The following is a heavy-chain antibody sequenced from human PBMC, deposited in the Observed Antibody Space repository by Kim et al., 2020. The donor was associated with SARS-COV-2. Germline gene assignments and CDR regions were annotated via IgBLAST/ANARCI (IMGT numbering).Heavy chain of an antibody. V-gene: IGHV4-59*01. Sequence: SETLSLTCTVSGVSINGYYWSWIRQPPGKGLEWIGFIFYSGSESTNYNPSLKSRVTISVDTSKNQFSLNLRSVTAADTAVFYCARVESGRRYFDLWGRGTLVSASS. CDR3: ARVESGRRYFDL. J-gene: IGHJ2*01. CDR2: IFYSGSEST. D-gene: IGHD3-3*01. CDR1: GVSINGYY.